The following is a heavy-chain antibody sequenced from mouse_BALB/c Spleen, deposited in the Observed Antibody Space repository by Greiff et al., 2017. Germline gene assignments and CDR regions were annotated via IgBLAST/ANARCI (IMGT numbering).Heavy chain of an antibody. D-gene: IGHD2-14*01. Sequence: EVKVVESGGGLVKPGGSLKLSCAASGFTFSSYAMSWVRQTPEKRLEWVASISSGGSTYYPDSVKGRFTISRDNARNILYLQMSSLRSEDTAMYYCARAQGVRNPFAYWGQGTLVTVSA. CDR3: ARAQGVRNPFAY. J-gene: IGHJ3*01. CDR1: GFTFSSYA. V-gene: IGHV5-6-5*01. CDR2: ISSGGST.